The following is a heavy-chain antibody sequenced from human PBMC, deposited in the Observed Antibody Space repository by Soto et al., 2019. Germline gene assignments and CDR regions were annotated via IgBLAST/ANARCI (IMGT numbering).Heavy chain of an antibody. CDR3: ARGHSSSWYGAFDI. V-gene: IGHV1-3*01. CDR1: GYPFTNYA. Sequence: ASVKVSCKASGYPFTNYAIHWVRQAPGQRLEWVGWINVGEKKTRYSQTFQGRVTITSDQSANTAYMELSRLRSEDTAVYYCARGHSSSWYGAFDIWGQGTMVTVSS. J-gene: IGHJ3*02. CDR2: INVGEKKT. D-gene: IGHD6-13*01.